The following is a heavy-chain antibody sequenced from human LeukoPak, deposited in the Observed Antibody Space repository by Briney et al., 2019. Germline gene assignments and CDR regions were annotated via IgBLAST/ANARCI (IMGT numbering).Heavy chain of an antibody. V-gene: IGHV3-11*01. Sequence: PGGSLRLSCAASGFTFSDYYMSWIRQAPGKGLEWVAYITNTGTYTYYAGSGKGRFTISGDNSKNSLYLQMNSLRAEDSAVYYCAREKSGILTGYYEFDYWGQGTLVSVSS. CDR1: GFTFSDYY. CDR3: AREKSGILTGYYEFDY. J-gene: IGHJ4*02. D-gene: IGHD3-9*01. CDR2: ITNTGTYT.